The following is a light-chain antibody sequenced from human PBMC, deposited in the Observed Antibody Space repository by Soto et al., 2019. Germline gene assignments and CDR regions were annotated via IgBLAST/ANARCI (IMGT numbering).Light chain of an antibody. CDR3: QQYDNAPYT. Sequence: EIVLTQSPGTLSLSPVERATLACWASQSVSATYLAWYQQKPGQAPRLLIYVASSRATGIPHRFSGSGSGTDFTLTISRLEPEAFAVYYCQQYDNAPYTFGKGTKLAIK. CDR2: VAS. V-gene: IGKV3-20*01. CDR1: QSVSATY. J-gene: IGKJ2*01.